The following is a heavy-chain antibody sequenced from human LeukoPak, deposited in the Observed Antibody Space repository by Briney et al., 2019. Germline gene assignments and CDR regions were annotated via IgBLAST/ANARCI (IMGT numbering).Heavy chain of an antibody. CDR2: IIPIFGTA. J-gene: IGHJ4*02. CDR3: ARGVKPNPYYFDY. V-gene: IGHV1-69*05. D-gene: IGHD2-21*01. Sequence: SVKVSCKASGGTFSSYAISWVRQAPGQGLEWMGRIIPIFGTANYAQKFQGRVTITTDESTSTAYTELSSLRSEATAAYYCARGVKPNPYYFDYWRQGTLVTVSS. CDR1: GGTFSSYA.